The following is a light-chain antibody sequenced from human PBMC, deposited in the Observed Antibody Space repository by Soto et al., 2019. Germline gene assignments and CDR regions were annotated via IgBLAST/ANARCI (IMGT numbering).Light chain of an antibody. J-gene: IGLJ1*01. CDR2: DVS. CDR1: YSDVGTYNF. Sequence: QSVLTQPASVSGSPGQSITISCTGGYSDVGTYNFVSWYQQHPGKAPTLIICDVSDRPSGVSNRFSGSKSGNTASLTISGLQAEEEADYYCSSYRTGSVLVFGTGTKLTV. CDR3: SSYRTGSVLV. V-gene: IGLV2-14*03.